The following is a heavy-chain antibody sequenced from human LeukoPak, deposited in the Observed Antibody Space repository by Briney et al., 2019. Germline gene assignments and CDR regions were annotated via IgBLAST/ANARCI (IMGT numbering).Heavy chain of an antibody. CDR3: ARGGGYCSGGSCYSQFDY. CDR1: GYTFTGYY. V-gene: IGHV1-2*02. Sequence: ASVKVSCKASGYTFTGYYMHWVRQAPGQGLEWMGWINPNSGGTNYAQKFQGRVTITADESTSTAYMELSSLRSEDTAVYYCARGGGYCSGGSCYSQFDYWGQGTLVTVSS. D-gene: IGHD2-15*01. CDR2: INPNSGGT. J-gene: IGHJ4*02.